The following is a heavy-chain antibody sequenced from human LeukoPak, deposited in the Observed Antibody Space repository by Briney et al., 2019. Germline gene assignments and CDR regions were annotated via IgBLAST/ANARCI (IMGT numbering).Heavy chain of an antibody. CDR2: ISYDGSNK. J-gene: IGHJ6*02. CDR1: GFSFSSYA. D-gene: IGHD1-14*01. V-gene: IGHV3-30*01. CDR3: ARGYIKSPTSPPYYYGMDV. Sequence: GRSLRLSCAASGFSFSSYAMHWVRQAPGKGLQWVAVISYDGSNKYYADSVKGRFTISRDNSKNTLYLQMNSLRAEDTAVYYCARGYIKSPTSPPYYYGMDVWGQGTTVTVSS.